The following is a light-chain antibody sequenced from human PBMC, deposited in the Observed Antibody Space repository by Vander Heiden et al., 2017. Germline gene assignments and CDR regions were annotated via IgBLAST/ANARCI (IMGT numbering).Light chain of an antibody. CDR1: DNVNTY. CDR3: QHRRDWPYS. V-gene: IGKV3-11*02. CDR2: GVS. Sequence: DIVLTPSPATLSLSPGETVTLSCRASDNVNTYLAWYQQKPGQAPRLLLYGVSKRATGIPARFTGSGSGRDFTLTISGLESEDSAVYYCQHRRDWPYSFGRGTKLEIK. J-gene: IGKJ2*03.